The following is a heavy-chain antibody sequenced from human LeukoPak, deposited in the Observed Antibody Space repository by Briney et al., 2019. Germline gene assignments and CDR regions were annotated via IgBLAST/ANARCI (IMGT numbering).Heavy chain of an antibody. Sequence: GGSLRLSCAASGFILSDHWMHWVRQAPGKGLVWLSRINNDGSSTIYADSVKGRFTFSRDNAENTLFLEMSSLRVEDTAVYYRVRERNNFWSGHHSIFDSWGQGTLVTVSS. J-gene: IGHJ4*02. D-gene: IGHD3-3*01. CDR3: VRERNNFWSGHHSIFDS. CDR2: INNDGSST. CDR1: GFILSDHW. V-gene: IGHV3-74*01.